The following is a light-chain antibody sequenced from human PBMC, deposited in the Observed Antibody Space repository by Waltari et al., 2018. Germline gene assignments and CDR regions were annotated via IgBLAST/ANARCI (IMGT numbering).Light chain of an antibody. J-gene: IGLJ1*01. V-gene: IGLV2-23*02. CDR1: SSDVGNYNL. CDR2: EVT. Sequence: QSGLTQPASVSGSPGPSITVSCTGTSSDVGNYNLVPWYQQYPGKAPKLMVYEVTKRTSGVSDRFSGSKSGNTASLTISGLQSEDEADYYCCSYAGLGIYVFGTGTKVTVL. CDR3: CSYAGLGIYV.